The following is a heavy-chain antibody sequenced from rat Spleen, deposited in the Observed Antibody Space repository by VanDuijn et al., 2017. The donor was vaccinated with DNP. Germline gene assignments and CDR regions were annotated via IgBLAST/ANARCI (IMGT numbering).Heavy chain of an antibody. Sequence: EVQLVESGGGLVQPGRSLKLSCAASGFIFSDYYMAWVRQAPTKGLEWVASISNDGRRIYYRDSVKGRFTISRDNAKNSLYLQMDSLRSEDTATYYCTRGYDGYNWAYWGQGVMVTVSS. D-gene: IGHD1-9*01. CDR2: ISNDGRRI. J-gene: IGHJ2*01. V-gene: IGHV5-20*01. CDR3: TRGYDGYNWAY. CDR1: GFIFSDYY.